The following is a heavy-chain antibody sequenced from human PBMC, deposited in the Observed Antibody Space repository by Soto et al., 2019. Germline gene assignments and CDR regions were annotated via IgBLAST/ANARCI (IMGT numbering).Heavy chain of an antibody. Sequence: GGSLRLSCAASGFTFSSYSMNWVRQAPGKGLEWVSSISSSSSYIYYADSVKGRFTISRDNAKNSLYLQMNSLRAEDTAVYYCARDRFKRTVEIRMDVWGQGTTVTVSS. CDR2: ISSSSSYI. D-gene: IGHD4-4*01. CDR1: GFTFSSYS. J-gene: IGHJ6*02. CDR3: ARDRFKRTVEIRMDV. V-gene: IGHV3-21*01.